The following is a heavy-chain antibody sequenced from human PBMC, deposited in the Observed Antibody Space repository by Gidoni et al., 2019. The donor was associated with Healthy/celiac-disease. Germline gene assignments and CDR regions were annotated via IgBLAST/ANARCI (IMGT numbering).Heavy chain of an antibody. Sequence: QLQLQESGSGLVKPSQTLSLTCAVSGGSISSGGYSWSWIRQPPGKGLEWMGSIYHSGSTYYNPSLKSRVTISVDRSKNQFSLKLSSVTAADTAVYYCASTARWGYCSSTSCYNFDYWGQGTLVTVSS. CDR3: ASTARWGYCSSTSCYNFDY. V-gene: IGHV4-30-2*01. D-gene: IGHD2-2*02. CDR2: IYHSGST. CDR1: GGSISSGGYS. J-gene: IGHJ4*02.